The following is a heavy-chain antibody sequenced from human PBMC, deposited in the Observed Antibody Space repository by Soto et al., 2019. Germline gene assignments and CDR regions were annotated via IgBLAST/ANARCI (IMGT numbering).Heavy chain of an antibody. Sequence: QVQLVQSGAEVKKPGSSVKVSCKVSGGTFSSHSINWVRQAPGQGPEWMGGIIPIFGTEKYAQKFQGRVTITADESTSTAYMELSSLTSEDTALYYCSTSVYCSTTRCYYYYGLDVWGQGTTVIVSS. D-gene: IGHD2-2*01. J-gene: IGHJ6*02. V-gene: IGHV1-69*01. CDR2: IIPIFGTE. CDR3: STSVYCSTTRCYYYYGLDV. CDR1: GGTFSSHS.